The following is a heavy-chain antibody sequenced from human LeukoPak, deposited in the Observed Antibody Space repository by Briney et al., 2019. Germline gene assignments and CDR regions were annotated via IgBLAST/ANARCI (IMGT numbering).Heavy chain of an antibody. CDR1: GGSFSSSSDY. V-gene: IGHV4-61*01. D-gene: IGHD1-26*01. CDR3: ARDGGSGSYYYLNY. CDR2: IYYRGST. Sequence: SETLSLTCSVSGGSFSSSSDYWRWIRQPPGKGLEWIGYIYYRGSTNYKPSLKSRVTISLDTSKNQFSLKLSSVTAADTAVYYCARDGGSGSYYYLNYWGQGTLVTVSS. J-gene: IGHJ4*02.